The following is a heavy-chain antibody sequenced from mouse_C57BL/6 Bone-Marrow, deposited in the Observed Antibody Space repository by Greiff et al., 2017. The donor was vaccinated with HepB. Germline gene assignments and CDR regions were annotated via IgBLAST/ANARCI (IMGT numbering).Heavy chain of an antibody. CDR1: GYTFTSYW. D-gene: IGHD2-2*01. J-gene: IGHJ3*01. Sequence: VQLQQPGAELVRPGTSVKLSCKASGYTFTSYWMHWVKQRPGQGLEWIGVIDPSDSYTNYNQKFKGKATLTVDTSSSTAYMLLSSLTSEDSAVYYCARGKYGYLFAYWGQGTLVTVSA. CDR3: ARGKYGYLFAY. V-gene: IGHV1-59*01. CDR2: IDPSDSYT.